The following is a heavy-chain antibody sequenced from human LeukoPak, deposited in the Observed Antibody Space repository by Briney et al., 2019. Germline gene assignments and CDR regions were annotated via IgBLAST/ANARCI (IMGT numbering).Heavy chain of an antibody. CDR3: ARGLHCSGGSCYDTTFDY. CDR2: IRQDGNEF. CDR1: EFTFGNYW. V-gene: IGHV3-7*04. D-gene: IGHD2-15*01. Sequence: PGGSLRLSCAASEFTFGNYWMSWVRQVPGKGPEWVANIRQDGNEFYYVDSVKGRFTISRDNAKNTLYLQMNSLRAEDTGVYYCARGLHCSGGSCYDTTFDYWGQGTLVTVSS. J-gene: IGHJ4*02.